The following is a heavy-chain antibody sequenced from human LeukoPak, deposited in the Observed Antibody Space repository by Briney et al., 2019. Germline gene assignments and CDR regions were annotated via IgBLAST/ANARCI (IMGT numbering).Heavy chain of an antibody. V-gene: IGHV1-69*05. Sequence: SVKVSCKASGGTFSSYAISWVRQAPGQGLEWMGGIIPIFGTANYAQKFQGRVTITTDESTSTAYMDLSSLRSEDTAVYYCARGAWCSGGSCYSELNYYYYMDVWGKGTTVTVSS. D-gene: IGHD2-15*01. CDR3: ARGAWCSGGSCYSELNYYYYMDV. J-gene: IGHJ6*03. CDR2: IIPIFGTA. CDR1: GGTFSSYA.